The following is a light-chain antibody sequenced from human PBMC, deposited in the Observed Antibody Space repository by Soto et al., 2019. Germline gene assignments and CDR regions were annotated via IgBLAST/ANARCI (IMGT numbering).Light chain of an antibody. CDR3: GQYGKT. CDR2: GAS. J-gene: IGKJ1*01. V-gene: IGKV3-20*01. CDR1: ERIYSAY. Sequence: EVVLTPSPGTLSLPRGERATLSCRASERIYSAYLGWYQQKPGQAPRLLIYGASSRAAGIPDRCSGSGSGTDFTLTISRLEPEDFAVYYCGQYGKTFGQGTKVDIK.